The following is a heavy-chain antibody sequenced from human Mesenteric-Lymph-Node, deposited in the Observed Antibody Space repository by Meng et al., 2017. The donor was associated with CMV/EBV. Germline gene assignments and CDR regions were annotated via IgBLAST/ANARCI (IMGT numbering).Heavy chain of an antibody. V-gene: IGHV3-20*04. Sequence: LSLTCAASGFTFDDYGMSWVRQAPGKGLEWVSGINWNGGSTGYADSVKGRFTISRDNAKNSLYLQMNSLRAEDTALYYCAKASCSSTSCGFDYWGQGTLVTVSS. CDR1: GFTFDDYG. J-gene: IGHJ4*02. D-gene: IGHD2-2*01. CDR3: AKASCSSTSCGFDY. CDR2: INWNGGST.